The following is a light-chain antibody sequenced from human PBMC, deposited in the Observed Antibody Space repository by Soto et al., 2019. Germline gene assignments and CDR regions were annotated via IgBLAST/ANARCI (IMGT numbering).Light chain of an antibody. V-gene: IGKV1-5*03. CDR1: QSISGW. CDR2: KAS. J-gene: IGKJ1*01. CDR3: QQYNSYST. Sequence: DIQMTQSPSTLSASVGDRVTIICRASQSISGWLAWYQQKPGKAPKLLIYKASSLESGVPSRFSASGSGTEFTLTISSLQPDDFATYYCQQYNSYSTFGQGTKVEI.